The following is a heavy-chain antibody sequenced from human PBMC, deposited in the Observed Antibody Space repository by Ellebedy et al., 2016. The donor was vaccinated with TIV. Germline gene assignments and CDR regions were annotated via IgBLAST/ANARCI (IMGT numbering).Heavy chain of an antibody. J-gene: IGHJ4*02. CDR2: IAYSGRT. V-gene: IGHV4-30-4*01. D-gene: IGHD1-1*01. CDR3: NRDSPSNVIDS. Sequence: SETLSLTCTVSGGSINSGDYYWGWIRQPPGKGLEWIGYIAYSGRTWSSPSLKSRVTISLDTSKNQFSLKLSSVTAADTAVYYCNRDSPSNVIDSWGQGTLVTVSS. CDR1: GGSINSGDYY.